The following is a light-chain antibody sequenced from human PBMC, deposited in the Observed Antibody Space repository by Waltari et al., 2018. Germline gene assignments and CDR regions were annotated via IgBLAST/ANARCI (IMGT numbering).Light chain of an antibody. J-gene: IGLJ3*02. CDR1: AVAKTY. CDR3: YSPADNNLGV. CDR2: KDN. Sequence: SYELTQQSSVSVSPGQTATIPCSGDAVAKTYFRWFQQKPGQAPVLVIYKDNERPSGIPERFSGSTSGTTVTLTISGAQVEDEADYYCYSPADNNLGVFGGGTKLTVL. V-gene: IGLV3-27*01.